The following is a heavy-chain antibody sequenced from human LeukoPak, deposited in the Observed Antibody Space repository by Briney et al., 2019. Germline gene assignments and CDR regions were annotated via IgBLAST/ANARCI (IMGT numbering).Heavy chain of an antibody. Sequence: ASVKVSCKASGYTFTGYYMHWVRQAPGQGLEWMGWINPNSGGTNYAQKFQGWVTMTRDTSISTAYMELSRLRSDDTAVYYCASSRYGSTWFDPWGQEPWSPSPQ. V-gene: IGHV1-2*04. CDR3: ASSRYGSTWFDP. D-gene: IGHD3-10*01. J-gene: IGHJ5*02. CDR1: GYTFTGYY. CDR2: INPNSGGT.